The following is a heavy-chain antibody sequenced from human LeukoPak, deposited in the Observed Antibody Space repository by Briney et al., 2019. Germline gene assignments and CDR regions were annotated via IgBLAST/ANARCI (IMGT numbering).Heavy chain of an antibody. CDR1: GYTFTSYG. CDR3: ARDLGAAFMVRGVPFDY. Sequence: ASVKVSCKASGYTFTSYGISWVRQAPGQGLEWMGWISAYNGNTNYAQKLQGRVTMTTDTSTSTAYMELRSLRSDDTAVYYCARDLGAAFMVRGVPFDYWGQGTLDTVSS. D-gene: IGHD3-10*01. CDR2: ISAYNGNT. J-gene: IGHJ4*02. V-gene: IGHV1-18*01.